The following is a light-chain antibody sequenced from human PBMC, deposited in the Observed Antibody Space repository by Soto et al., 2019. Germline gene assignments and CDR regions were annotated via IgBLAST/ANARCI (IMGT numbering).Light chain of an antibody. CDR2: KNN. V-gene: IGLV1-47*01. Sequence: QSVLTQPPSASGTPGLRVTISCSGSSSNIARSFVYWYQQVPGTAPKLLIFKNNLRPSGVPDRFSGSKSGTSASLAISGLRLEDEADYYCVAWDASLSGYVFGTGTQLTVL. CDR3: VAWDASLSGYV. CDR1: SSNIARSF. J-gene: IGLJ1*01.